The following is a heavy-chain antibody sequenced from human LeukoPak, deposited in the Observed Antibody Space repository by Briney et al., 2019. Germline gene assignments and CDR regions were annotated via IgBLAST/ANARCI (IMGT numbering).Heavy chain of an antibody. V-gene: IGHV1-8*01. Sequence: ASVKVSCKASGYTFTSYDINWVRQATGQGLEWMGWMNPNSGNTGYAQKFQGRVTMTRNTSISTAYMELSSLRSEDTAVYYCARDLRVYYQYGMDVWGQGTTVTVSS. CDR1: GYTFTSYD. CDR2: MNPNSGNT. D-gene: IGHD2-8*01. CDR3: ARDLRVYYQYGMDV. J-gene: IGHJ6*02.